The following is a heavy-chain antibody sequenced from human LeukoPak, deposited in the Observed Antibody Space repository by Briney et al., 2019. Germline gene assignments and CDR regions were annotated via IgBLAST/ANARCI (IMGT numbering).Heavy chain of an antibody. D-gene: IGHD1-26*01. V-gene: IGHV3-30*18. J-gene: IGHJ4*02. CDR3: AKDLKWALLPYYFDY. Sequence: PGRSLRLSCAASGFTFSNYGMHWVRQAPGKGLEWAAVISYDGSNKFYADSVKGRFTISRDNSENTLFLQMNSLRAEDTAVYYCAKDLKWALLPYYFDYWGQGTLVTVSS. CDR1: GFTFSNYG. CDR2: ISYDGSNK.